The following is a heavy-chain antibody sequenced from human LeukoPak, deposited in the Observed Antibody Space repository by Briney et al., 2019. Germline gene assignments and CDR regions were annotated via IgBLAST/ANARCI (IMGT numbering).Heavy chain of an antibody. CDR3: AREPQRGTGTALDP. J-gene: IGHJ5*02. CDR1: GYTFTDYH. CDR2: INPNSGYT. Sequence: ASVKVSCKASGYTFTDYHMHWVRQAPGQGLEWMGWINPNSGYTNFAQNFQGRVTMTRDTSISTAYMDLYSLRSDDTAVYYCAREPQRGTGTALDPWGQGTLVTVSS. D-gene: IGHD7-27*01. V-gene: IGHV1-2*02.